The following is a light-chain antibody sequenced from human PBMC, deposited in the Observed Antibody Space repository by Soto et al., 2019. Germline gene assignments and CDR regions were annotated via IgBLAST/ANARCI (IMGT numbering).Light chain of an antibody. CDR2: KAS. J-gene: IGKJ1*01. V-gene: IGKV1-5*03. CDR1: QSISTW. CDR3: QQYNSYST. Sequence: DIQMTQSPSTLSASVGDRVTITCRASQSISTWLAWYQQKPGKAPTLLIYKASSLKSGVPSRFSGSGSGTEFTLTISTLQPDDFATYYCQQYNSYSTFGQGTKVEIK.